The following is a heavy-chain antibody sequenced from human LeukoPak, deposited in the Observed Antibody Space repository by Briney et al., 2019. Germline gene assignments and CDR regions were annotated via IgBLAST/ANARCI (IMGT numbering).Heavy chain of an antibody. Sequence: PGGSLRLSCAASGFTFSSYSMNWVRQSPGKGLEWVSSISSSSSYIYYADSVKGRFTISRDNAKNSLYLQMNSLRAEDTAVYYCARVIGGYGDYWGQGTLVTVSS. CDR1: GFTFSSYS. CDR3: ARVIGGYGDY. J-gene: IGHJ4*02. D-gene: IGHD5-12*01. CDR2: ISSSSSYI. V-gene: IGHV3-21*01.